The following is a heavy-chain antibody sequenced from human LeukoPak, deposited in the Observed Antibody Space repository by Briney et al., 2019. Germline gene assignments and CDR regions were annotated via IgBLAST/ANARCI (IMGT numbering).Heavy chain of an antibody. CDR1: GFTFSTYA. CDR2: ISGSGYNI. Sequence: GGSLRLSCAGSGFTFSTYALSWVRQAPGKGLEWVSSISGSGYNIYYADSVKGRFTISRHDSKNTLFLQMNSLRSEDTAVYFCAKKGGYCSTTTCYSPYDYWGQGTLVTVSS. V-gene: IGHV3-23*01. D-gene: IGHD2-2*02. CDR3: AKKGGYCSTTTCYSPYDY. J-gene: IGHJ4*02.